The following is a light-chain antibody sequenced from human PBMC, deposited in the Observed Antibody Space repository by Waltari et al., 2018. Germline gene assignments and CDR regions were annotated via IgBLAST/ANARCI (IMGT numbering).Light chain of an antibody. Sequence: DIVMTQSPLSLPVSPGEPASISCRSSQSLLHSSGYTFFDWYLQQPGQSPQVLIYLVSSRASGVPDRFSGSGSGTDFTRKISRVEAEDVGVYYCMQARQTPWTFGQGTKVEIK. V-gene: IGKV2-28*01. CDR2: LVS. J-gene: IGKJ1*01. CDR3: MQARQTPWT. CDR1: QSLLHSSGYTF.